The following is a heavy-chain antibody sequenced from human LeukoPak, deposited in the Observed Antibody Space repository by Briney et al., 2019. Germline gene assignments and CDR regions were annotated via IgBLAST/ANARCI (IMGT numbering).Heavy chain of an antibody. CDR2: MYISGST. CDR3: ARDYLVGAPLDS. Sequence: SETLSLTCTVSGVSITNYYWAWIRQPAGKELEWIGRMYISGSTNYNPSLKSRVTISIDKANNQFSLKLRSVTAADTAVYYCARDYLVGAPLDSWGQGTQVTVSS. J-gene: IGHJ4*02. V-gene: IGHV4-4*07. D-gene: IGHD1-26*01. CDR1: GVSITNYY.